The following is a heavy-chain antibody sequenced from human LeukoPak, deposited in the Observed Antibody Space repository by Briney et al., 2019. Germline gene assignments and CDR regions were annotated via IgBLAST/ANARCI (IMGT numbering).Heavy chain of an antibody. D-gene: IGHD3-10*01. V-gene: IGHV5-51*01. J-gene: IGHJ4*02. Sequence: GESLKISCKASGYSFTSYWIGWVRQMPGKGLEWVGITHPGDSDTRYSPSFQGQVTISADKSISTAYLQWSSLKASDTAMYYCARLWGSGSYTTAFDYWGQGTLVTVSS. CDR3: ARLWGSGSYTTAFDY. CDR1: GYSFTSYW. CDR2: THPGDSDT.